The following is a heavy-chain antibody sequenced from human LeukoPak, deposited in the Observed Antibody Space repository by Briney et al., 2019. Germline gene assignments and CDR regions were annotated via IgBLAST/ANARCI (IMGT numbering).Heavy chain of an antibody. CDR1: GGSISRGDYY. CDR3: ARERGKRPRYCSSTSCYEIDY. CDR2: IYYSGST. J-gene: IGHJ4*02. D-gene: IGHD2-2*01. Sequence: SETLSLTCTVSGGSISRGDYYWSWIRQPPGKGLEWIGYIYYSGSTYYNPSLKSRVTISVDTSKNQFSLKLSSVTAADTAVYYCARERGKRPRYCSSTSCYEIDYWGQGTLVTVPS. V-gene: IGHV4-30-4*01.